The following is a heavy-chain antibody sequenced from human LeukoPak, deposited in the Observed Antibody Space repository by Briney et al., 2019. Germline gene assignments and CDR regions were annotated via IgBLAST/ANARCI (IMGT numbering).Heavy chain of an antibody. D-gene: IGHD4-17*01. V-gene: IGHV3-30-3*01. Sequence: GRSLRLSCAASGFTFSSYAMHWVRQAPGKGLEWVAVISYDGSNKYYADSVKGRFTISRDNSKDTLYLQMNSLRAEDTAVYYCARGYTVTTQTFDYRGQGTLVTVSS. J-gene: IGHJ4*02. CDR2: ISYDGSNK. CDR3: ARGYTVTTQTFDY. CDR1: GFTFSSYA.